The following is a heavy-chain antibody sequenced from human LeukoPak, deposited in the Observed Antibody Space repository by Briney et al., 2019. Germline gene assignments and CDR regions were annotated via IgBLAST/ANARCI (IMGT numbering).Heavy chain of an antibody. J-gene: IGHJ4*02. V-gene: IGHV1-69*13. CDR2: IIPIFGTA. Sequence: SVKVSCKASGGTFSSYAISWVRQAPGQGLEWMGGIIPIFGTANYAQKFQGRVTITADESTSTAYMDLSSMRSEDTAVYYCARDRVSGYSNYNLDYWGQGTLVTVSS. D-gene: IGHD4-11*01. CDR1: GGTFSSYA. CDR3: ARDRVSGYSNYNLDY.